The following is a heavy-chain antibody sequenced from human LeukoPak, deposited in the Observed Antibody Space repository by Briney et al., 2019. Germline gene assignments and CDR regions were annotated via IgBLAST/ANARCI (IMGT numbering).Heavy chain of an antibody. Sequence: GGSLRLSCAASGFSVSSNYMSWVRQPPGKGLEWVSFIYSGGSTYYADSVRGRFTISRDNAKNSLYLQMNSLRAEDTALYYCARSSGEIYAFDIWGQGTMVTVSS. J-gene: IGHJ3*02. CDR1: GFSVSSNY. D-gene: IGHD2-21*01. CDR3: ARSSGEIYAFDI. CDR2: IYSGGST. V-gene: IGHV3-53*01.